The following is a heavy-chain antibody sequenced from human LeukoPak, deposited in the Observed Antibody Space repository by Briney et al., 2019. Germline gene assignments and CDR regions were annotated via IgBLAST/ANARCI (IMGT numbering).Heavy chain of an antibody. Sequence: GASVKVSCKASGYTFTGYYMHWVRQAPGQGLEWMGWINPNSGGTNYAQKFQGRVTMTRDTSISTAYMEPSRLRSDDTAVYYCARVPQYGDYGDYWGQGTLVTVSS. V-gene: IGHV1-2*02. D-gene: IGHD4-17*01. CDR2: INPNSGGT. CDR3: ARVPQYGDYGDY. CDR1: GYTFTGYY. J-gene: IGHJ4*02.